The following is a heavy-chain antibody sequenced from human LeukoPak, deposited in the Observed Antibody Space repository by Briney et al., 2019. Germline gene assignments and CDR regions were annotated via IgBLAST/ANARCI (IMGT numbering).Heavy chain of an antibody. J-gene: IGHJ5*02. CDR1: GGSISSYY. V-gene: IGHV4-4*07. CDR2: IYTSGST. D-gene: IGHD3-10*01. Sequence: SETLSLTCTLSGGSISSYYCSWIRQPAGKGLEWIGRIYTSGSTNYNPSPKSRVTMSVDTSKNQFSLKLSSVTAADTAVYYCARGIYYYGSGRGVNWFDPWGEGTLDTVCS. CDR3: ARGIYYYGSGRGVNWFDP.